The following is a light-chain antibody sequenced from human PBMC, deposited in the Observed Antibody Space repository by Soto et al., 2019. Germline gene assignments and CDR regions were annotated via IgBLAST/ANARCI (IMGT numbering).Light chain of an antibody. CDR3: QQYNNWWT. CDR1: QSVSSN. Sequence: EIVLTHSPGTLSLSPWEIATLSCRASQSVSSNLAWYQQKPGQAPRLLIYGASTRATGIPARFSGSGSGTEFTLTISSLQSEDFAVYYCQQYNNWWTLGQGTKVDNK. V-gene: IGKV3-15*01. CDR2: GAS. J-gene: IGKJ1*01.